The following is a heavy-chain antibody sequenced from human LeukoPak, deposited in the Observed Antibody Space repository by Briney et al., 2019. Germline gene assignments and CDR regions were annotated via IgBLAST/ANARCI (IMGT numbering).Heavy chain of an antibody. CDR3: ARLPPSGYSSSPLDY. CDR1: GFTFSNYW. Sequence: GGSLRLSCAASGFTFSNYWMSWVRQAPGKGPEWVANIKQDGGEKYYVDSVKGRFTISRDNSKNTLYLQMNSLRAEDTAVYYCARLPPSGYSSSPLDYWGQGTLVTVSS. CDR2: IKQDGGEK. V-gene: IGHV3-7*01. J-gene: IGHJ4*02. D-gene: IGHD6-6*01.